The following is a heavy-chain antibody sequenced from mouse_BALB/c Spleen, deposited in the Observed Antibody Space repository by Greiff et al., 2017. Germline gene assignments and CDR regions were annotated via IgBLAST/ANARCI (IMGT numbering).Heavy chain of an antibody. Sequence: EVMLVESGGGLVQPGGSLRLSCATSGFTFTDYYMSWVRQPPGKALEWLGFIRNKANGYTTEYSASVKGRFTISRDNSQSILYLQMNTLRAEDSATYYCALYYGNYYAMDYWGQGTSVTVSS. CDR2: IRNKANGYTT. V-gene: IGHV7-3*02. J-gene: IGHJ4*01. D-gene: IGHD2-1*01. CDR1: GFTFTDYY. CDR3: ALYYGNYYAMDY.